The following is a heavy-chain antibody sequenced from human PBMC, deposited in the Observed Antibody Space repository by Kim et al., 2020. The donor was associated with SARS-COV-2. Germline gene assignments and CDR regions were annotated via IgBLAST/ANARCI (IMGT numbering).Heavy chain of an antibody. Sequence: YADSVKGRFTIARDNSKNTLYLQMNSLRAEDTAVYYCAKVGGYSYGYLGYWGQGTLVTVSS. V-gene: IGHV3-23*01. D-gene: IGHD5-18*01. CDR3: AKVGGYSYGYLGY. J-gene: IGHJ4*02.